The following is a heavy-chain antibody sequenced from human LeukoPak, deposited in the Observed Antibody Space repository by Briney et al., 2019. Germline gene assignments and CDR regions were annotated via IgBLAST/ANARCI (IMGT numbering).Heavy chain of an antibody. Sequence: ASVKVSCKASGYTFTSYGISWVRQAPRQGLEWMGWISAYNGNTDYAQKLQGRVTMTTDTSTSTAYMELRSLRSDDTAVYYCARVRGYSYGYHNYYFDYWGQGTLVTVSS. J-gene: IGHJ4*02. CDR3: ARVRGYSYGYHNYYFDY. V-gene: IGHV1-18*01. D-gene: IGHD5-18*01. CDR2: ISAYNGNT. CDR1: GYTFTSYG.